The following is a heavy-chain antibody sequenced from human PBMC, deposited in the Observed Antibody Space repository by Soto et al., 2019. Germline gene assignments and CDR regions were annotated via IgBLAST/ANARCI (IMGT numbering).Heavy chain of an antibody. J-gene: IGHJ3*02. V-gene: IGHV4-39*01. CDR1: GGSISSSSYY. Sequence: SETLSLTCTVSGGSISSSSYYWGWIRQPPGKGLEWIGSIYYSGSTYYNPSLKSRVTISVDTSKNQFSLKLSSVTAADTTVYYCEVAVAGYPSVAFDIWGQGTMVTVSS. CDR2: IYYSGST. D-gene: IGHD6-19*01. CDR3: EVAVAGYPSVAFDI.